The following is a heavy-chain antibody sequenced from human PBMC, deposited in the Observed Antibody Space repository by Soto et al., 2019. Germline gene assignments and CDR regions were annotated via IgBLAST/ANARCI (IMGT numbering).Heavy chain of an antibody. CDR3: ARDRVPAAKSPKLYY. D-gene: IGHD2-2*01. CDR1: GDSISGGNKY. V-gene: IGHV4-30-4*01. Sequence: SETLSLTCTVSGDSISGGNKYWSWIRQPPGKGLEWIGYIFSSGTTYYNPSLKSRLTMSLDASQNQFSLKLNSLTDADTAVYYCARDRVPAAKSPKLYYWGQGTLVTVSS. CDR2: IFSSGTT. J-gene: IGHJ4*02.